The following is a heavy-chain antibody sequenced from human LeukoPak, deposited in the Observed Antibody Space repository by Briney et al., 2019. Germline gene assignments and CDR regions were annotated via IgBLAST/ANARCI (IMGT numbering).Heavy chain of an antibody. CDR1: GFTFSDYY. CDR2: ISSSGSTI. D-gene: IGHD2-2*01. CDR3: ARDWEDIVVVPAAIAGVNWFDP. Sequence: PGGSLRLSCAASGFTFSDYYMSWIRQAPGKGLEWVSYISSSGSTIYYAASVKGRFTISRDNAKNSLYLQMNSLRAEDTAVYYCARDWEDIVVVPAAIAGVNWFDPWGQGTLVTVSS. V-gene: IGHV3-11*04. J-gene: IGHJ5*02.